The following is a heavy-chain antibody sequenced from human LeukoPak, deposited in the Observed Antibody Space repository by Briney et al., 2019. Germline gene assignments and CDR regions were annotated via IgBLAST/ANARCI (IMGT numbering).Heavy chain of an antibody. V-gene: IGHV4-59*01. CDR3: ARRYCSGGSCYSGLDY. D-gene: IGHD2-15*01. Sequence: SETLSLTCTVSGGSISTYYWSWVRQPPGKGLEWIGYIYSSGSTNYNPSLKSRVTISVDMSKNQFSLKLCSVTAADTAVYYCARRYCSGGSCYSGLDYWGQGTLVTVSS. J-gene: IGHJ4*02. CDR2: IYSSGST. CDR1: GGSISTYY.